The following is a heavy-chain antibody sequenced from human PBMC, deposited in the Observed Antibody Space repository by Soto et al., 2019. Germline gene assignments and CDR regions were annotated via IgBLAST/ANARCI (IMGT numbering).Heavy chain of an antibody. CDR2: INHSGST. D-gene: IGHD1-1*01. CDR1: GGSIISYY. J-gene: IGHJ4*02. Sequence: SETLSLTCTVSGGSIISYYWSWIRQPPGTGLEWIGEINHSGSTNYNPSLKSRVTISVDTSKNQFSLKLTSVTAADTAVYYCARVTFLGTTNRPFDYWGQGTLVTVSS. V-gene: IGHV4-34*01. CDR3: ARVTFLGTTNRPFDY.